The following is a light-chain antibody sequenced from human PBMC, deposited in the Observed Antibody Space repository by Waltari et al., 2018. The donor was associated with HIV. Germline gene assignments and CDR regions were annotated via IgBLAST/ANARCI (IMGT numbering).Light chain of an antibody. CDR3: ASWDDSLDGVV. J-gene: IGLJ3*02. CDR1: SSNIGSRY. V-gene: IGLV1-44*01. CDR2: IDN. Sequence: QSVLTQPPSVSGTPGPRVTISCSGSSSNIGSRYVNWYQVLPGTAPKLLIYIDNRRPSGVPDRFSGSKSGTSASLAISGLQSEDEADYYCASWDDSLDGVVFGGGTKLTVL.